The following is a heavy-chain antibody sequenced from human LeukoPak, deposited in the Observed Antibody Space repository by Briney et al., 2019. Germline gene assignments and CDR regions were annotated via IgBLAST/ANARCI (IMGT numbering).Heavy chain of an antibody. Sequence: SQTLSLTCAISQYSVSSNSAAWNWIRQSPSRGLEWLGRTYYGSKWYYDYAVSVKSRITINPDTSKNQFSLQLNSVTPDDTAVYYCARGPQLVDYYYVDVWGKGTTVTVSS. CDR2: TYYGSKWYY. J-gene: IGHJ6*03. CDR1: QYSVSSNSAA. CDR3: ARGPQLVDYYYVDV. V-gene: IGHV6-1*01. D-gene: IGHD6-13*01.